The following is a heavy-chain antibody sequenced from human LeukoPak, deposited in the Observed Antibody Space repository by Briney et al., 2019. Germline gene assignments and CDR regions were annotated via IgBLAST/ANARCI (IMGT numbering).Heavy chain of an antibody. CDR1: GYTLTELS. CDR3: ATDRRVLRFLEWFDAFDI. Sequence: ASVKVSCKVSGYTLTELSMHWVRQAPGKGLEWMGGFDPEDGETIYAQKFQGRVTMTEDTSTDTAYMELSSLRSEDTAVYYCATDRRVLRFLEWFDAFDIWGQGTMVTVSS. V-gene: IGHV1-24*01. CDR2: FDPEDGET. D-gene: IGHD3-3*01. J-gene: IGHJ3*02.